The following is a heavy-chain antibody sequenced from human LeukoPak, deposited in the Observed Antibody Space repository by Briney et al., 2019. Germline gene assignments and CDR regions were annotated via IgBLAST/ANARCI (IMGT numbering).Heavy chain of an antibody. J-gene: IGHJ3*02. D-gene: IGHD6-13*01. CDR3: ARRNIAAAGRMRAFDI. CDR2: INHSGST. V-gene: IGHV4-34*01. CDR1: GGSFSGYY. Sequence: SETLSLTCAVYGGSFSGYYWSWIRQPPGKGLEWIGEINHSGSTNYNPSLKSRVTISVDTSKNQFSLKLSSVTAADTAVYYCARRNIAAAGRMRAFDIWGQGTMVTVSS.